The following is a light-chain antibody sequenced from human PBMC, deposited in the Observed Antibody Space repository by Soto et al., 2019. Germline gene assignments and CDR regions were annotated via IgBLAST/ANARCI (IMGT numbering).Light chain of an antibody. CDR1: QSVSSY. J-gene: IGKJ4*01. CDR2: DAS. Sequence: ENVLTQSPATLSLSPGERTTLSCRASQSVSSYLAWYQQKPGQAPRLLIYDASNRATGIPARFSGSGSGTDFTLTISSLEPEDFAVYYCQQRWLTSGGGTK. CDR3: QQRWLT. V-gene: IGKV3-11*01.